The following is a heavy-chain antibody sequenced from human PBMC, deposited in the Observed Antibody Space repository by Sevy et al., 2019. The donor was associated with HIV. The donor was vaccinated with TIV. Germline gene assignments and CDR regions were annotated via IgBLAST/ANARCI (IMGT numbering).Heavy chain of an antibody. CDR1: GFTFDDHG. CDR3: ARCATSSDYYYGMDV. J-gene: IGHJ6*02. Sequence: GGSLRLSCVASGFTFDDHGMSWVRQLPGKGLEWVAGINWNGANTGYADSVKGRVTISRDSVNNSLYLEMNSLRVEDTALYYCARCATSSDYYYGMDVWGHGTTVTVSS. CDR2: INWNGANT. V-gene: IGHV3-20*04. D-gene: IGHD2-2*01.